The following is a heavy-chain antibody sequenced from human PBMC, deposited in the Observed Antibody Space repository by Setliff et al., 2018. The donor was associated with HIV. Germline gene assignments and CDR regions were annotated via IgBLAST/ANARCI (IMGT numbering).Heavy chain of an antibody. CDR3: ATVRAYYYDSSGQEYFQH. CDR1: GYTLTELS. CDR2: FDPEDVET. V-gene: IGHV1-24*01. Sequence: ASVKVSCKVSGYTLTELSMHWVRQAPGKGLEWMGGFDPEDVETIYAQKFQGRVAMTEDTSTDTAYMELNSLRSEDTAMYYCATVRAYYYDSSGQEYFQHWGQGTLVTVSS. J-gene: IGHJ1*01. D-gene: IGHD3-22*01.